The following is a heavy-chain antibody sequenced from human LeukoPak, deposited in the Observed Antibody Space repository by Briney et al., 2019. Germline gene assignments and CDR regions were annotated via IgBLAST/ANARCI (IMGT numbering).Heavy chain of an antibody. CDR3: ARAHYDILTGYYEGIDY. CDR2: ISIISSYI. V-gene: IGHV3-21*01. D-gene: IGHD3-9*01. J-gene: IGHJ4*02. CDR1: GFTFSSYS. Sequence: GWSLRLSCPPSGFTFSSYSINWVRQAPGKGRDWVSSISIISSYIYYADSVKGRFTISRDNAKNSLYLQMNSLRAEDTAVYYCARAHYDILTGYYEGIDYWGQGTLVTVSS.